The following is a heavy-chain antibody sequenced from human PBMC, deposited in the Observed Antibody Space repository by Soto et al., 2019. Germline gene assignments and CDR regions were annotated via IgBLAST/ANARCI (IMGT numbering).Heavy chain of an antibody. J-gene: IGHJ6*02. Sequence: PWETLTLTFSVSGGSISSGDSYWSGICQPPGKGLGGTGYLYYSGSTYYNPSLKRRVTISVDTSKKQFSMKLASVTAADPAVTFCARDNILAILYGGMDVWGQGTTVTVSS. CDR1: GGSISSGDSY. CDR3: ARDNILAILYGGMDV. V-gene: IGHV4-30-4*02. D-gene: IGHD3-3*02. CDR2: LYYSGST.